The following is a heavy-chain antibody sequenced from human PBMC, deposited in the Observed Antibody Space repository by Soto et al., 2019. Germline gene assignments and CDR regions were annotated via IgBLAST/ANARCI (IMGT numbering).Heavy chain of an antibody. V-gene: IGHV4-61*01. CDR2: IYYSGST. CDR1: GGSVSSGSYY. CDR3: ARDQGEDYGDYHNWFDP. J-gene: IGHJ5*02. D-gene: IGHD4-17*01. Sequence: SETLSLTCTVSGGSVSSGSYYWSWIRQPPGKGLEWIGYIYYSGSTNYNPSLKSRVTISVDTSKNQFSLKLSSVTAADTAVYYCARDQGEDYGDYHNWFDPWGQGTLVTVSS.